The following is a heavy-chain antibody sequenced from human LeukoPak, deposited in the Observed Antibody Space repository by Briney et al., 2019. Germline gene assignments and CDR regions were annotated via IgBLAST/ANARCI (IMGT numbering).Heavy chain of an antibody. V-gene: IGHV3-21*01. D-gene: IGHD3-22*01. J-gene: IGHJ4*02. CDR2: ISGSSSYI. CDR1: GFTFSSYS. Sequence: GGSLRLSCAASGFTFSSYSMNWVRQAPGKGLEWVSSISGSSSYIYYADSVKGRFTISRDNAKNSLYVQMNSLRAEDTAVYYCVRDRDSTGYYDYWGQGTLVTVSS. CDR3: VRDRDSTGYYDY.